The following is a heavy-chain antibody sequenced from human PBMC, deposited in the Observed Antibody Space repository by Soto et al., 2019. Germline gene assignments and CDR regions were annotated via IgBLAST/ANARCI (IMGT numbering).Heavy chain of an antibody. CDR3: AHSAKATIGRLAVPLAVAGFYPRLKTPIHDFRFDP. D-gene: IGHD6-19*01. CDR1: GFSLSTSGVG. V-gene: IGHV2-5*02. CDR2: IYWDDDK. Sequence: SGPTLVKPTQTLTLTCTFSGFSLSTSGVGVGWIRQPPGKALEWLALIYWDDDKRYSPSLKSRLTITKEPSKNQVVLTMTNMDPVDTSTYYWAHSAKATIGRLAVPLAVAGFYPRLKTPIHDFRFDPWGQGTLVTVSS. J-gene: IGHJ5*02.